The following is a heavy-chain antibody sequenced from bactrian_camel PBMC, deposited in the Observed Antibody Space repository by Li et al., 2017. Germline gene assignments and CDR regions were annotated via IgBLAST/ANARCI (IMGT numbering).Heavy chain of an antibody. CDR2: IFPSGGDK. Sequence: SWGGSVQVGGSLRLSCAASTYTFSTYCLGWFRQAPGLEREGVAAIFPSGGDKYFADSVEGRFNITQDNAKSTIYLQMSSLKPDDTGRYYCAADWSFCRTVENAEPVGEFIVRGQGTQVTVS. CDR3: AADWSFCRTVENAEPVGEFIV. CDR1: TYTFSTYC. V-gene: IGHV3S28*01. D-gene: IGHD7*01. J-gene: IGHJ4*01.